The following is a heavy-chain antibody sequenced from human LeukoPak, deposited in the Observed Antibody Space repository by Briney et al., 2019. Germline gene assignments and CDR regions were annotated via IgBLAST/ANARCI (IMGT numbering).Heavy chain of an antibody. V-gene: IGHV3-7*01. J-gene: IGHJ4*02. D-gene: IGHD6-19*01. CDR1: RWTFRRYW. CDR3: ATQWLGSDY. Sequence: GWSVTVSCVACRWTFRRYWMSWVGQAPAKGREWVANIKQDGSEKYYVDSVKGRFTLSRDNATTSLYLQLNSLRAENTAVYYCATQWLGSDYWGQGTLVTVSS. CDR2: IKQDGSEK.